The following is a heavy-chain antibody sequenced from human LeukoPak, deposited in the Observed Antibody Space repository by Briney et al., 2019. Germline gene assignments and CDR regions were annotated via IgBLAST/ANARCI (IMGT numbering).Heavy chain of an antibody. D-gene: IGHD2-15*01. J-gene: IGHJ4*02. Sequence: GGSLRLSCAASGFTFSSNIMNWVRQAPGKGLEWVSSISSSSSYIYHADSVKGRFTISRDNAKNSLYLQMNSLRAEDTALYYCARKDTSGYCSGGICRGYFDYWGQGTLVTVSS. CDR3: ARKDTSGYCSGGICRGYFDY. V-gene: IGHV3-21*01. CDR2: ISSSSSYI. CDR1: GFTFSSNI.